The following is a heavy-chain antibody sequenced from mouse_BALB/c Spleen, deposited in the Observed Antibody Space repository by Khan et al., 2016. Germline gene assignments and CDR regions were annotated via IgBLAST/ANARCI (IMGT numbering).Heavy chain of an antibody. CDR2: IDPANGNT. CDR1: GFNIKDTY. V-gene: IGHV14-3*02. CDR3: ARAYDDYWFAY. Sequence: EVQLQESGAELVKPGASVKLSCTASGFNIKDTYMHWVKQRPEQGLELIGKIDPANGNTKYDPNFQGKATIKADTSSTTAYLQLSSLTSVDTAVYYCARAYDDYWFAYWVQGTLVTVSA. D-gene: IGHD2-3*01. J-gene: IGHJ3*01.